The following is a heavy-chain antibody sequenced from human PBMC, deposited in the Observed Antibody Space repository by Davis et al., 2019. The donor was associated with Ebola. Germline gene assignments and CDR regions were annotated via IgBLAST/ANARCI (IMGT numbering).Heavy chain of an antibody. D-gene: IGHD3-22*01. J-gene: IGHJ4*02. CDR3: ARYDSSGYADFDY. Sequence: AASVKVSCKASGYTFTTYGISWVRQAPGQGLEWVGWISAYNGNTNYAQKLQGRVTMTTDTSTSTAYMELSSLRSEDTAVYYCARYDSSGYADFDYWGQGTLVTVSS. CDR2: ISAYNGNT. V-gene: IGHV1-18*01. CDR1: GYTFTTYG.